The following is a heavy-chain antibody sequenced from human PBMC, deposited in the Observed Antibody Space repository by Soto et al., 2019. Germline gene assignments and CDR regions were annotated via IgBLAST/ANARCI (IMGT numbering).Heavy chain of an antibody. Sequence: EVQLVESGGGLVQPWGSLRLSCAASGFSISRFGMNWVRQAPEKGLEWVSYISSSSSTIYYADSVKGRFTISRDNAKNSLYLQMNSLRDEDTAVYYCARDGYCISTTCYFLPDVWGQGTSVTVSS. CDR2: ISSSSSTI. CDR1: GFSISRFG. D-gene: IGHD2-2*03. CDR3: ARDGYCISTTCYFLPDV. J-gene: IGHJ6*02. V-gene: IGHV3-48*02.